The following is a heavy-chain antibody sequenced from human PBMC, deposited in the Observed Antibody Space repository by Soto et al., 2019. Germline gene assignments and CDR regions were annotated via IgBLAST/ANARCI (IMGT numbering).Heavy chain of an antibody. J-gene: IGHJ6*03. D-gene: IGHD3-16*01. CDR3: SGGDPKIPRLVDLQYYFHMDR. V-gene: IGHV3-11*01. CDR2: ISYSGGTL. Sequence: HVQLVESGGGLVKPGGSLRLSCAASGFTFSDYYMTWIRQAPGKGLEWVSSISYSGGTLYYADTVKGRFTISRDNAKSSLFLQMNSLRAQDNAIYYFSGGDPKIPRLVDLQYYFHMDRWGKGTTVTVSS. CDR1: GFTFSDYY.